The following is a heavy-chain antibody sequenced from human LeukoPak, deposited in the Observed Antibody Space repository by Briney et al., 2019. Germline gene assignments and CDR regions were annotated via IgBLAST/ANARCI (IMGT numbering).Heavy chain of an antibody. J-gene: IGHJ4*02. V-gene: IGHV4-34*01. CDR3: ARGKGDDSSGYYPPLYFDY. CDR2: INHSGST. D-gene: IGHD3-22*01. Sequence: SETLSLTCAVYGGSFSGYYWSWIRQPPGKGLEWIGEINHSGSTNYNPSLKSRVTISVDTSKNQFSLKLSSVTAAGTAVYYCARGKGDDSSGYYPPLYFDYWGQGTLVTVSS. CDR1: GGSFSGYY.